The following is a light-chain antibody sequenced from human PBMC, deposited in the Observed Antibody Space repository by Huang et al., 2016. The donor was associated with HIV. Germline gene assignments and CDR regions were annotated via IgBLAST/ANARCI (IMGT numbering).Light chain of an antibody. J-gene: IGKJ4*01. CDR3: QQRSKWPLT. V-gene: IGKV3-11*01. CDR1: QSIGNY. CDR2: DVS. Sequence: EIVLTQSPVTLSLSPGDGATLSCRASQSIGNYLAWYQQKSGQAPRLLIYDVSNRAAGVPARFSASGSETDFTLTIASLDPDDFAIYHCQQRSKWPLTFGGGTKVEMK.